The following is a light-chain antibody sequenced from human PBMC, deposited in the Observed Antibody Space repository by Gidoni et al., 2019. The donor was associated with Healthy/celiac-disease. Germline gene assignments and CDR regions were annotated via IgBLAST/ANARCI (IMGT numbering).Light chain of an antibody. CDR1: QGISSY. V-gene: IGKV1-8*01. Sequence: ALRITPSPSSLSASTGDRVTLTCRASQGISSYLAWYQQKPGKAPKLLIYAASTLQRWVPSRFSGSGSGTDFTLTISWLQSEDFATYYCQQYYSYPWTFXXXTKXEIK. CDR2: AAS. J-gene: IGKJ1*01. CDR3: QQYYSYPWT.